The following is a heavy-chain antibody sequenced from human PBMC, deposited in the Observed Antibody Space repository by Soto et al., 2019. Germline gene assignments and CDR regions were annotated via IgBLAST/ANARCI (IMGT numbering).Heavy chain of an antibody. CDR2: IGTAGDT. J-gene: IGHJ4*02. CDR1: GFTFSSYD. Sequence: AGGSLRLSCAASGFTFSSYDMHWVRQATGKGLEWVSAIGTAGDTYYPGSVKGRFTISRENAKNSLYLQMNSLRAGDTAVYYCARVSPDTAMTAGFDYWGQGTLVTVSS. CDR3: ARVSPDTAMTAGFDY. V-gene: IGHV3-13*01. D-gene: IGHD5-18*01.